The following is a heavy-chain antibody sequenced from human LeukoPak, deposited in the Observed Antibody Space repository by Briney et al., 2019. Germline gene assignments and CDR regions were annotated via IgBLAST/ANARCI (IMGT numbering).Heavy chain of an antibody. CDR3: ARGPGSGRNYNWFDP. CDR2: ISGSSSSI. CDR1: GFTFSSYS. J-gene: IGHJ5*02. Sequence: GGSLRLSCAASGFTFSSYSMNWVRQAPGKGLEWVSSISGSSSSIYYADSVKGRFTISRDNAKNSLYLQMNSLRAEGTAVYYCARGPGSGRNYNWFDPWGQGTLVTVSS. V-gene: IGHV3-21*01. D-gene: IGHD3-10*01.